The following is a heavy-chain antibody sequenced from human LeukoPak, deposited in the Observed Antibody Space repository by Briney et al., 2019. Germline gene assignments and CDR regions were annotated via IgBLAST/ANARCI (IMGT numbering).Heavy chain of an antibody. CDR1: GYTFTGYY. Sequence: ASVKVSCKASGYTFTGYYMHWVRQAPGQGLEWMGWINPNSGGTNYAQKFQGRVTMTRDTSISTAYMELSRLRSDDTAVYYCARSRAVAGSLSVHGLWVQGTLVTVSS. CDR3: ARSRAVAGSLSVHGL. D-gene: IGHD6-19*01. CDR2: INPNSGGT. V-gene: IGHV1-2*02. J-gene: IGHJ4*02.